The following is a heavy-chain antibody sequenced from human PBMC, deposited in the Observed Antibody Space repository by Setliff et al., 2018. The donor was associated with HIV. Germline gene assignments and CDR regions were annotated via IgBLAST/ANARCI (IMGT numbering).Heavy chain of an antibody. CDR2: INPNGGGT. D-gene: IGHD5-18*01. CDR1: GYTFAGYY. Sequence: ASVKVSCKASGYTFAGYYIHWVRQAPGQGLEWMGWINPNGGGTNYAQKFQGRVTMTRDTSISTAYMELSRLRSDDTAMYYCARDRASYGGYTYGNYYMDVWGKGTTVTVSS. J-gene: IGHJ6*03. V-gene: IGHV1-2*02. CDR3: ARDRASYGGYTYGNYYMDV.